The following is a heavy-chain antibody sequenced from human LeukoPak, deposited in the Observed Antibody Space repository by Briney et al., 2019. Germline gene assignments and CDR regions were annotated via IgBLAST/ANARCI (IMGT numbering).Heavy chain of an antibody. V-gene: IGHV4-30-4*01. CDR3: ARDAGYNYGPYDS. CDR1: GGSISRDDYY. J-gene: IGHJ4*02. CDR2: IYHSGST. Sequence: PSETLSLTCTVSGGSISRDDYYWGWIRQPPGKGLEWIGSIYHSGSTYYNPSLKSRLTISLDTSKNQFSLRLTSVTAADTAIYYCARDAGYNYGPYDSWGQGTLVTVSS. D-gene: IGHD5-18*01.